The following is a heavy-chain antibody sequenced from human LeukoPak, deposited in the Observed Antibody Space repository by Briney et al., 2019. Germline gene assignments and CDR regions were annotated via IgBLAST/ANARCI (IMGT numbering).Heavy chain of an antibody. CDR2: ISSSGSTI. V-gene: IGHV3-11*01. Sequence: GGSLRPSCAASGFTFSDYYMSWIRQAPGKGLEWVSYISSSGSTIYYADSVKGRFTISRDNAKNSLYLQMNSLRAEDTAVYYCARSNNYYDSSGYWFDYWGQGTLVTVSS. CDR1: GFTFSDYY. CDR3: ARSNNYYDSSGYWFDY. D-gene: IGHD3-22*01. J-gene: IGHJ4*02.